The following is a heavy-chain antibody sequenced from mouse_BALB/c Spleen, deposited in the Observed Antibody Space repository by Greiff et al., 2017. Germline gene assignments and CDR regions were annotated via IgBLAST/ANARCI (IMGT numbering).Heavy chain of an antibody. CDR3: ARHGDYGYDEAMDY. CDR2: ISSGGSYT. CDR1: GFTFSSYG. J-gene: IGHJ4*01. D-gene: IGHD2-2*01. Sequence: EVHLVESGGDLVKPGGSLKLSCAASGFTFSSYGMSWVRQTPDKRLEWVATISSGGSYTYYPDSVKGRFTISRDNAKNTLYLQMSSLKSEDTAMYYCARHGDYGYDEAMDYWGQGTSVTVSS. V-gene: IGHV5-6*01.